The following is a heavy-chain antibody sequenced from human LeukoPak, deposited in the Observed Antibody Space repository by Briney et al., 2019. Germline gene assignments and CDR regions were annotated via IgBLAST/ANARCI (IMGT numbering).Heavy chain of an antibody. V-gene: IGHV3-33*01. CDR1: GFTFSSYG. CDR2: IWYDGSNK. Sequence: PGGSLRLSCAASGFTFSSYGMDWVRQAPGKGLEWVAVIWYDGSNKYYADSVKGRFTISRDNSKNTLYLQMNSLRAEDTAVYYCARESYGSSGYYTYWGQGTLVTVSS. CDR3: ARESYGSSGYYTY. D-gene: IGHD3-22*01. J-gene: IGHJ4*02.